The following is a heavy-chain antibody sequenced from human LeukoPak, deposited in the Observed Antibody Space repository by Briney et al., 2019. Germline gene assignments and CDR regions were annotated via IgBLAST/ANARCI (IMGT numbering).Heavy chain of an antibody. J-gene: IGHJ4*02. CDR2: MNPNSGNT. D-gene: IGHD5-12*01. Sequence: ASVKVSCKASGYTFTSYDINWVRQATGQGLEWMGWMNPNSGNTGYAQKFQGRVTMTRNTSISTAYMELSSLRSEDTAVCYCARAKDIAGGPDYWGQGTLVTVSS. V-gene: IGHV1-8*01. CDR1: GYTFTSYD. CDR3: ARAKDIAGGPDY.